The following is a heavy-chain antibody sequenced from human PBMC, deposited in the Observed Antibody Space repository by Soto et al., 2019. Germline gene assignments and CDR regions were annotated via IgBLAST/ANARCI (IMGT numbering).Heavy chain of an antibody. CDR3: ARPAYSSSWPSEYDDWFDP. D-gene: IGHD6-13*01. CDR2: IYWDDDK. J-gene: IGHJ5*02. Sequence: QITLKESGPTLVKPTQTLTLTCTFSGFSLSTSGVGVGWIRQPPGKALEWLALIYWDDDKRYSPSLKSRLTSTKDTSKSQVVLTMTNMDPVDTATYYCARPAYSSSWPSEYDDWFDPWGQGSLVTVSS. V-gene: IGHV2-5*02. CDR1: GFSLSTSGVG.